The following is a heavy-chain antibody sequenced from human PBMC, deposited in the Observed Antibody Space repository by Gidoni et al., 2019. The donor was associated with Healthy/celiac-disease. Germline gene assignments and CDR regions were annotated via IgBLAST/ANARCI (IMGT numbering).Heavy chain of an antibody. D-gene: IGHD3-22*01. J-gene: IGHJ4*02. CDR1: VYTFTRYG. V-gene: IGHV1-18*01. CDR3: ARGIPGNYDADY. CDR2: ISAYNGNT. Sequence: QVQLAQSGAEVQKPGASVKVSCQASVYTFTRYGISWVRQAPGQGLECMGWISAYNGNTNYAQKLQGRVTMTTDTSTSTAYMELRSLRSDDTAVYYCARGIPGNYDADYWGQGTLVTVSS.